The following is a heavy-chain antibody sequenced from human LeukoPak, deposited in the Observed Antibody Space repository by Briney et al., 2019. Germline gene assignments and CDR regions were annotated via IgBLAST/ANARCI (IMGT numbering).Heavy chain of an antibody. CDR3: ATGTLGGWHYFDY. J-gene: IGHJ4*02. V-gene: IGHV3-48*01. D-gene: IGHD2-15*01. Sequence: GGSLRLSCAASGFTFSSYSMNWVRQAPGKGLEWVSYISSSSSTIYYADSVKGRFTISRDNAKNSLYLQMNSQRAEDTAVYYCATGTLGGWHYFDYWGQGTLVTVSS. CDR1: GFTFSSYS. CDR2: ISSSSSTI.